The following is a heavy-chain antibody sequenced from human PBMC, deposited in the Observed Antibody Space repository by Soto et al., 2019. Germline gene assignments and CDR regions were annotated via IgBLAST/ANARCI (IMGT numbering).Heavy chain of an antibody. J-gene: IGHJ3*02. V-gene: IGHV2-5*02. CDR2: IYWDDEK. CDR3: AHRPSHFSPIGFDI. CDR1: GFSLSTTGVS. D-gene: IGHD2-15*01. Sequence: QVTLKESGPTLVKPTQTLTLTCSFSGFSLSTTGVSVGWIRQPPGTALEWLALIYWDDEKRYSPSLQSRLTITTDTSKNQVVLTMSNLDPVDTATYYCAHRPSHFSPIGFDIWGQGTMVTVSS.